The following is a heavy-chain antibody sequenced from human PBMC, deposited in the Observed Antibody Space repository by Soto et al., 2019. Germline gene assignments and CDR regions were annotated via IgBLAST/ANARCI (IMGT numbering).Heavy chain of an antibody. D-gene: IGHD3-3*01. Sequence: GESLKISCKGSGYNFAGYWIAWVRQMPGKGLELMGIIYPSDSDTRYRPSFQGQVTISADKSISSAYLQWSSLRASDTAMYYCARGGVSTRTFDFWGQGTTVTVSS. J-gene: IGHJ4*02. CDR1: GYNFAGYW. V-gene: IGHV5-51*01. CDR3: ARGGVSTRTFDF. CDR2: IYPSDSDT.